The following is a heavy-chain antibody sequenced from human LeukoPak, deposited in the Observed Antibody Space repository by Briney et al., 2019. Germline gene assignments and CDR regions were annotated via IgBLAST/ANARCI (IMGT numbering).Heavy chain of an antibody. CDR3: AREEGIDGSGYYYVLGQ. CDR2: ISSSSSYI. CDR1: GFTFSSYS. D-gene: IGHD3-22*01. J-gene: IGHJ4*02. Sequence: GGSLRLSCAASGFTFSSYSMNWVRQAPGKGLEWVSSISSSSSYIYYADSVKGRFTISRDNAKNSVYLQMNSLRGEDTAVYYCAREEGIDGSGYYYVLGQWGQGTLVTVSS. V-gene: IGHV3-21*01.